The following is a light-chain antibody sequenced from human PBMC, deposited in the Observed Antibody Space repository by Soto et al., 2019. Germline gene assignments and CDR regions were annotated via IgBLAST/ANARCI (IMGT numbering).Light chain of an antibody. Sequence: IVLTQSPSTLSLSPGERATLSCRASQSVSSYLAWYQQKPGQAPRLLIYDASNRATGIPARFSGSGSGTDFTLTISSLEPGDFAVYYCQQRTNWPWTFGQGTKVDIK. CDR2: DAS. CDR1: QSVSSY. V-gene: IGKV3-11*01. CDR3: QQRTNWPWT. J-gene: IGKJ1*01.